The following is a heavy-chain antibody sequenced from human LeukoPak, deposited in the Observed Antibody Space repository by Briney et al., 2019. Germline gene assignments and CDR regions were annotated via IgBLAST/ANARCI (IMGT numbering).Heavy chain of an antibody. CDR1: GGSFSGYY. D-gene: IGHD5-18*01. Sequence: PSETLSLTCAVYGGSFSGYYWSWIRQPPGKGLEWIGEINHSGSTNYNPSLKSRVTISVDTSKNQFSLKLSSVTAADTAVYYCASERGYSYARTYYYYGMDVWGQGTTVTVSS. CDR2: INHSGST. J-gene: IGHJ6*02. V-gene: IGHV4-34*01. CDR3: ASERGYSYARTYYYYGMDV.